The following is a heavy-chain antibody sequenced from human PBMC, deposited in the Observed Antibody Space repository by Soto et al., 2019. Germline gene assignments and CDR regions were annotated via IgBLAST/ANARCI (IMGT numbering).Heavy chain of an antibody. CDR3: ARGPRGQLSGMDV. J-gene: IGHJ6*02. CDR1: GGSLNTYY. V-gene: IGHV4-4*07. D-gene: IGHD6-6*01. CDR2: IYGTGIT. Sequence: QVQLQESGPGLVKPSETLSLTCTVTGGSLNTYYWSWIRQTAAKGLEWIGRIYGTGITEYNPSLKSRPTLSLDTSKNQLSLRLKSVTAADTAVYYCARGPRGQLSGMDVWGPGTTVTVSS.